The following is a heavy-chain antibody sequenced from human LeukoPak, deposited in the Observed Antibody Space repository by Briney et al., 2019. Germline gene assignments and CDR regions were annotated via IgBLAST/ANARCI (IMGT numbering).Heavy chain of an antibody. D-gene: IGHD6-13*01. J-gene: IGHJ6*04. Sequence: GGSLRLSCAASGFTFSSYSMNWVRQAPGKGLEWVSSISSSSSYIYYADSVKGRFTISRDSAKNSLYLQMNSLRAEDTAVYYCARDLIAAAVNYYYYGMDVWGKGTTVTVSS. CDR2: ISSSSSYI. V-gene: IGHV3-21*01. CDR1: GFTFSSYS. CDR3: ARDLIAAAVNYYYYGMDV.